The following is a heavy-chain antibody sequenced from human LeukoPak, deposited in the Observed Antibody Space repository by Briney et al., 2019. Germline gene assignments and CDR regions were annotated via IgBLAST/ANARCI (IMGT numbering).Heavy chain of an antibody. Sequence: GGSLRLSCAASGFTLSSYSMNWVRQAPGKGLEWVSYMSSSTGTIYYADSVKGRFTISRDNAKNSLYLQMNSLRAEDTAVYYCAREEWVVVVITTDYAFDIWGQGTMVTVSS. CDR3: AREEWVVVVITTDYAFDI. CDR2: MSSSTGTI. J-gene: IGHJ3*02. CDR1: GFTLSSYS. D-gene: IGHD3-22*01. V-gene: IGHV3-48*04.